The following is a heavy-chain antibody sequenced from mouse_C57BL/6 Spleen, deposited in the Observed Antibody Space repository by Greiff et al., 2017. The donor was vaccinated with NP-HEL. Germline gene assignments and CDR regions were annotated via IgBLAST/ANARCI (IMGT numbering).Heavy chain of an antibody. CDR3: ARFNDGYSYAMDY. D-gene: IGHD2-3*01. V-gene: IGHV1-50*01. CDR2: IDPSDSST. J-gene: IGHJ4*01. CDR1: GYTFTSYW. Sequence: QVQLQQPGAELVKPGASVKLSCKASGYTFTSYWMQWVKQRPGQGLEWIGEIDPSDSSTNYNQKFKGKATLTVDTSSSTAYMQLSSLTSEDSAVYYCARFNDGYSYAMDYWGQGTSVTVSS.